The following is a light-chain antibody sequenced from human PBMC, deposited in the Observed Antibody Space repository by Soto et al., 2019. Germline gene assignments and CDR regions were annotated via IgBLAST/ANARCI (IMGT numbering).Light chain of an antibody. J-gene: IGKJ1*01. CDR2: GAS. V-gene: IGKV3-20*01. Sequence: EIGWTQSTATLSLSPGERAPLSCKASQSVSSYLAWYQQKPGQAPRLLIYGASSRATGIPDRFSGSGSGTDFNLTISRLEPEDFAVYYCHQYGTSPRTFGQGTKADIK. CDR1: QSVSSY. CDR3: HQYGTSPRT.